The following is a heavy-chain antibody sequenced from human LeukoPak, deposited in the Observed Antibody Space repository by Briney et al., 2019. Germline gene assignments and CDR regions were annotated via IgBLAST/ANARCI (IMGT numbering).Heavy chain of an antibody. CDR3: VKGPPQNWHYLPRGAMNV. V-gene: IGHV3-64D*06. J-gene: IGHJ6*02. CDR2: IGSNGDKT. Sequence: PGGSLRLSCSASGFIFSTYAMHWVRQAPGKGLEYVSDIGSNGDKTNYAESVKGRFIISRDNPKSTLYLQMSSLRTEDTAVYYCVKGPPQNWHYLPRGAMNVWGQGTMVTVSS. D-gene: IGHD1-7*01. CDR1: GFIFSTYA.